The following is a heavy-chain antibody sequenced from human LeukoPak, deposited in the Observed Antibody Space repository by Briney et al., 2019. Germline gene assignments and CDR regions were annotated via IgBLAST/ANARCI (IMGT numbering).Heavy chain of an antibody. Sequence: GESLKISCKGSGYSFTSYWIGWVRQMPGKGLEWMGIIYPGDSDTRYSPSFQGQVTISADKSISTAYLQWSSLKASDTAMYYCASPSHYYDSSGYWADAFDIWSQGKMVTVSS. J-gene: IGHJ3*02. CDR3: ASPSHYYDSSGYWADAFDI. D-gene: IGHD3-22*01. CDR2: IYPGDSDT. V-gene: IGHV5-51*01. CDR1: GYSFTSYW.